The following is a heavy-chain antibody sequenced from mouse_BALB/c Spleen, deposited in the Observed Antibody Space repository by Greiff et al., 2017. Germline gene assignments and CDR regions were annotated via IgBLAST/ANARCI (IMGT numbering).Heavy chain of an antibody. J-gene: IGHJ4*01. CDR1: GFSLSRYS. V-gene: IGHV2-6-4*01. CDR3: ARNYYGSSSHYYAMDY. CDR2: IWGGGST. Sequence: QVQLKESGPGLVAPSQSLSITCTVSGFSLSRYSVHWVRQPPGKGLEWLGMIWGGGSTDYNSALKSRLSISKDNSKSQVFLKMNSLQTDDTAMYYCARNYYGSSSHYYAMDYWGQGTSVTVSS. D-gene: IGHD1-1*01.